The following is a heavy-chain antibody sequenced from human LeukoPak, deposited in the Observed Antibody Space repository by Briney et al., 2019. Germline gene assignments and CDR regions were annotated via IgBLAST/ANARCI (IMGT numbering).Heavy chain of an antibody. D-gene: IGHD6-19*01. CDR3: ARDLPSRPPRVAVAGTGWFDP. CDR2: INHSGST. J-gene: IGHJ5*02. Sequence: PSETLSLTCTVSGGSISSSSYYWSWIRQPPGKGLEWTGEINHSGSTNYNPSLKSRVTISVDTSKNQFSLKLSSVTAADTAVYYCARDLPSRPPRVAVAGTGWFDPWGQGTLVTVSS. CDR1: GGSISSSSYY. V-gene: IGHV4-39*07.